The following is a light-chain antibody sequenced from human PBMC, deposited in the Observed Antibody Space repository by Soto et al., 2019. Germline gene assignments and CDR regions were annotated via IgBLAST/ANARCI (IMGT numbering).Light chain of an antibody. J-gene: IGLJ1*01. CDR3: QAWDSSTASYV. V-gene: IGLV3-1*01. Sequence: SYELTQPPSVSVSPGQTASITCSVDKLGDKYACWYQQKPGQSPVLVIYQDSKRPSGIPERFSGSNSGNTATLTISGTQAMDEADYYCQAWDSSTASYVFGTGTKLTVL. CDR2: QDS. CDR1: KLGDKY.